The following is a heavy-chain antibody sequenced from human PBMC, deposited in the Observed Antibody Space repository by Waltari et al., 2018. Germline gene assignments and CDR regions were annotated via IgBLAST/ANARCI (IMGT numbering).Heavy chain of an antibody. Sequence: HITLKESGPTLVKHTQTLTLTCTFTGFSLSTSGVGVGWIRQPPGKALEWLALIYWNDAKRYSLYLKSRLTITKDTSKNQVVLTMTNMDPGDTATYYCAHARALRYSDYYMDVWGKGTTVTVSS. CDR2: IYWNDAK. J-gene: IGHJ6*03. V-gene: IGHV2-5*01. CDR1: GFSLSTSGVG. D-gene: IGHD4-17*01. CDR3: AHARALRYSDYYMDV.